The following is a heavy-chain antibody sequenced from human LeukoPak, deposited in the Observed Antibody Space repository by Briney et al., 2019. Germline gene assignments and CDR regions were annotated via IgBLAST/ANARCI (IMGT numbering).Heavy chain of an antibody. CDR1: GFTFSSYA. V-gene: IGHV3-33*08. CDR2: IWSDDRNK. CDR3: ARDYGGDAGFDS. D-gene: IGHD4-23*01. J-gene: IGHJ4*02. Sequence: PGGSLRLSCAASGFTFSSYAMSWVRQAPGKGLEWVALIWSDDRNKYYADSVKGQFTISRDNSKNTLYLQMNSLRAEDTAVYYCARDYGGDAGFDSWGQGTLVTVSS.